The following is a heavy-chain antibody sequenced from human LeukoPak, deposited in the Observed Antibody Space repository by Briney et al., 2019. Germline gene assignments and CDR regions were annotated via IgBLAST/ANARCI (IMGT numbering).Heavy chain of an antibody. D-gene: IGHD2-15*01. Sequence: GGSLRLSCAASGLTFSNYGMHWVRQAPGKGLEWVAVVWYDGTNRYYADSVKGRFTISRDNSKNTLYLQMNSLRADDTAVYFCAKDCSGGSCSYFDYWGHATLLTLSS. V-gene: IGHV3-33*06. J-gene: IGHJ4*01. CDR3: AKDCSGGSCSYFDY. CDR2: VWYDGTNR. CDR1: GLTFSNYG.